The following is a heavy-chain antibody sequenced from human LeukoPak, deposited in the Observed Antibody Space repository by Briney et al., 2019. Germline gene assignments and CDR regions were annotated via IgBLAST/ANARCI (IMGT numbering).Heavy chain of an antibody. Sequence: ASVKVSCKASGYTFTSNYMHWVRQAPGQGLEWMGVIAPSSGTTSYAQKLQGRVTMTRDTSTSTLYMELSSLTSEDTAVYYCARASGSSAVPFDYWGQGTLVTVSS. CDR1: GYTFTSNY. D-gene: IGHD3-10*01. CDR3: ARASGSSAVPFDY. J-gene: IGHJ4*02. V-gene: IGHV1-46*01. CDR2: IAPSSGTT.